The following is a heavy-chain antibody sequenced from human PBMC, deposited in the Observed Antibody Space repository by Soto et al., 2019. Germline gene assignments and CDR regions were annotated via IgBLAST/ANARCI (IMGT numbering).Heavy chain of an antibody. CDR1: GFTFSSYG. V-gene: IGHV3-30*18. Sequence: QVQLVESGGGVVQPGRSLRLSCAASGFTFSSYGMHWVRQAPGKGLEWVAVISYDGSNKYYADSVKGRFTISRDNSKNTVYLQMNRLRAEDTAVYYCAKDWYYDFWSGYNPYYFDYWGQGTLVTVSS. CDR3: AKDWYYDFWSGYNPYYFDY. J-gene: IGHJ4*02. D-gene: IGHD3-3*01. CDR2: ISYDGSNK.